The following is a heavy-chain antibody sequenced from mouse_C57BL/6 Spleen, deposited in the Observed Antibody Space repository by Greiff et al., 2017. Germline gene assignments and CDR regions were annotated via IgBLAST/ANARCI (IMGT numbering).Heavy chain of an antibody. Sequence: VQLQQPGAELVKPGASVKLSCKASGYTFTSYWITWVKQRPGQGLEWIGDIYPGSGSTNYNEKFKSKATLTVDKSSSTAYMQLSSLTSEDSAVYYCASTVVEIDYWGQGTTLTVSS. CDR3: ASTVVEIDY. J-gene: IGHJ2*01. CDR2: IYPGSGST. CDR1: GYTFTSYW. D-gene: IGHD1-1*01. V-gene: IGHV1-55*01.